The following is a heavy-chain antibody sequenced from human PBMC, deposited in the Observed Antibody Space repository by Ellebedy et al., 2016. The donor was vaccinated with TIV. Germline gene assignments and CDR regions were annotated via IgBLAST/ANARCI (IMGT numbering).Heavy chain of an antibody. CDR3: ATDGSYGDYLSPAHAFEI. V-gene: IGHV3-7*01. D-gene: IGHD4-17*01. CDR2: INQDGSDK. CDR1: GFSFRSYW. J-gene: IGHJ3*02. Sequence: GGSLRLSCAASGFSFRSYWMTWVRQAPGKGLEWVANINQDGSDKYYVDSVKGRFTISRDNAKNSLYLEMNSLRAEDTAVYNCATDGSYGDYLSPAHAFEIWGQGTMVAVSS.